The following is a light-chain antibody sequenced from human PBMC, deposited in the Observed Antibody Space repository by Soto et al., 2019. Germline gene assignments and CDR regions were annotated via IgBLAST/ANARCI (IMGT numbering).Light chain of an antibody. CDR2: DAS. Sequence: DIQMTQSPSTLSASVGDKVTITCRASQSISSWLARYQQKPGKAPKLLIYDASSLESGVPSRFSGSGSGTEFTLTISSLQPDDFATYYCQQYNSYSLTIGGGTKVEIK. CDR3: QQYNSYSLT. V-gene: IGKV1-5*01. J-gene: IGKJ4*01. CDR1: QSISSW.